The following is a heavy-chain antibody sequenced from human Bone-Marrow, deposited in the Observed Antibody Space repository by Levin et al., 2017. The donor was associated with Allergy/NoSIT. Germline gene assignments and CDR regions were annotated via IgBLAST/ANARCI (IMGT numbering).Heavy chain of an antibody. CDR3: ARDPQTSVEARPLDY. D-gene: IGHD6-6*01. CDR1: GFTFSSFG. V-gene: IGHV3-33*01. CDR2: IWYNGNNK. J-gene: IGHJ4*02. Sequence: SGGSLRLSCAASGFTFSSFGMHWVRQAPGKGLEWVAVIWYNGNNKYYADPVKGRFTISRDNSKDTVYLQMTSLRAEDTAIYYCARDPQTSVEARPLDYWGQGTLVSVSS.